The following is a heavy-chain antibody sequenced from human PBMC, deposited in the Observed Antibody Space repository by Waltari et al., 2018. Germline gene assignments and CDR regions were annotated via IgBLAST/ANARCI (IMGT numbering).Heavy chain of an antibody. D-gene: IGHD3-10*01. V-gene: IGHV3-23*01. CDR2: IVGSGTTT. Sequence: EVQLLESGGGLVQPVGFLRVSWAASGFAFGTNVIPGVRQAPGKGLEWVSGIVGSGTTTYYADSVKGRFTISRDNSRNILYLQMNSLTTDDTALYFCAKDWHFYGAAANGYFEHWGQGTLVTVSS. J-gene: IGHJ1*01. CDR1: GFAFGTNV. CDR3: AKDWHFYGAAANGYFEH.